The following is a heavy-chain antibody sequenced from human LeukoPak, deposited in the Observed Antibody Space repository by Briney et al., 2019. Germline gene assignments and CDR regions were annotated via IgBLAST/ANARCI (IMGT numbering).Heavy chain of an antibody. D-gene: IGHD1-26*01. CDR3: ARDLLIVGTAGGFDY. CDR2: IWYDGSNK. Sequence: GGSLRLSCAASGFTFSSYGMHWVRQAPGEGLEWVAVIWYDGSNKYYADSVKGRFTISRDNSKNTLYLQMNSLRAEDTAVYYCARDLLIVGTAGGFDYWGQGTLVTVSS. V-gene: IGHV3-33*01. J-gene: IGHJ4*02. CDR1: GFTFSSYG.